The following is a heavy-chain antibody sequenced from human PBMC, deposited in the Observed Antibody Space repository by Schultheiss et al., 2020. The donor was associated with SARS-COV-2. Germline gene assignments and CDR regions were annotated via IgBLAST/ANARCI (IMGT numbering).Heavy chain of an antibody. J-gene: IGHJ6*02. D-gene: IGHD6-6*01. CDR2: IIPIFGTA. V-gene: IGHV1-69*13. CDR3: ARGDKASSIAARPGRRGYYYYGMDV. CDR1: GGTFSSYA. Sequence: SVKVSCKASGGTFSSYAISWVRQAPGQGLEWMGGIIPIFGTANYAQKFQGRVTITAEESTSTVYMELSSLRSEDTAVYYCARGDKASSIAARPGRRGYYYYGMDVWGQGTTVTVSS.